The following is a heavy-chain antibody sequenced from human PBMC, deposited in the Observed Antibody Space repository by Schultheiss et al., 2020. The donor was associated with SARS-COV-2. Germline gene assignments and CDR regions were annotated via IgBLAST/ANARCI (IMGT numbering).Heavy chain of an antibody. CDR3: ARNKDGYNQMYYFDY. J-gene: IGHJ4*02. Sequence: AGSLRLSCAASGFTFTTYAMTWVRQAPGQGLEWVSYISSSGSTIYYADSVKGRFTISRDNAKNSLYLQMNSLRAEDTAVYYCARNKDGYNQMYYFDYWGQGTLVTVSS. CDR1: GFTFTTYA. CDR2: ISSSGSTI. V-gene: IGHV3-48*04. D-gene: IGHD5-24*01.